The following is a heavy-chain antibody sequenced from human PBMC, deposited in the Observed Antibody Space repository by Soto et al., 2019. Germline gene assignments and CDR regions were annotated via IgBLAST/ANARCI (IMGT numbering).Heavy chain of an antibody. D-gene: IGHD3-10*01. CDR1: GFVFNMYW. Sequence: TXASLRLSCAASGFVFNMYWMHWVRQVPGEGPEWVTRINDDGTRTDYADSAKGRFTISRDNAKDILYLQMNALRVDDTAVYYCIRGPRPSSVGTGAFWGQGTLVTVS. CDR3: IRGPRPSSVGTGAF. J-gene: IGHJ4*02. V-gene: IGHV3-74*01. CDR2: INDDGTRT.